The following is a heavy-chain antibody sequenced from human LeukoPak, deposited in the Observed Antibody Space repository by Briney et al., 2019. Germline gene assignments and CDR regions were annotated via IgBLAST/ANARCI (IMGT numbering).Heavy chain of an antibody. CDR2: IKSKTDGGTT. CDR3: TTATASDILTGYYGGYYFDY. J-gene: IGHJ4*02. CDR1: GFTFSNAW. Sequence: GPLRLSCAASGFTFSNAWMSWVRQAPGKGLDWVGRIKSKTDGGTTDYAAPVKGRFTISRDDSKNTLYLQMNSLKTEDTAVYYCTTATASDILTGYYGGYYFDYWGQGTLVTVSS. D-gene: IGHD3-9*01. V-gene: IGHV3-15*01.